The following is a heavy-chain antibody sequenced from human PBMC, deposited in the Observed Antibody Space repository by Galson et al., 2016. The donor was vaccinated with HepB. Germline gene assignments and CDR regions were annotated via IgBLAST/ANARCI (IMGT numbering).Heavy chain of an antibody. Sequence: SVKVSCKASGYRFRDYDVSWVRQAPGQGLEWMGWMNPNSGNTGYAQRLRGRIDMTSDASINPAYMELHSLRSEDTAVYYCARAIRNPLLPEYWGQGTLVTVSS. CDR3: ARAIRNPLLPEY. J-gene: IGHJ4*02. CDR2: MNPNSGNT. V-gene: IGHV1-8*01. CDR1: GYRFRDYD. D-gene: IGHD1-14*01.